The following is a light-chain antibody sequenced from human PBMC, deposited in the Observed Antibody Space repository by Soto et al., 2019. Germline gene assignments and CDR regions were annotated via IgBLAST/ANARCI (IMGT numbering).Light chain of an antibody. Sequence: EIVLTQSPGTLSLSPGERASLSCRASQSLTSSYLAWYQQKPGQAPRLLIYGASSRATGIPDRFSGSGSGTDFTLTISRLEPEDFAVYYCHQCYSSRTFGQGTKVEIK. J-gene: IGKJ1*01. CDR1: QSLTSSY. CDR2: GAS. CDR3: HQCYSSRT. V-gene: IGKV3-20*01.